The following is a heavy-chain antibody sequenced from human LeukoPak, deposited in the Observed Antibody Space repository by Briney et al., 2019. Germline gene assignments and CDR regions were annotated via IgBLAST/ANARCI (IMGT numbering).Heavy chain of an antibody. CDR1: GGSISSYY. Sequence: SETLSLTCTVSGGSISSYYWSWIRQPPGKGLEWIGYIYYSGSTNYNPSLKSRVTISVGTSKNQFSLKLSSVTAADTAVYYCGREGYCSGGSCPKGFAPWGKGPRVPVSS. D-gene: IGHD2-15*01. J-gene: IGHJ5*02. CDR3: GREGYCSGGSCPKGFAP. V-gene: IGHV4-59*01. CDR2: IYYSGST.